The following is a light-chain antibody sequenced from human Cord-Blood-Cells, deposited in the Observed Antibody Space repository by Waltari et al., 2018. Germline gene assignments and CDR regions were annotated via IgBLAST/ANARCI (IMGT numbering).Light chain of an antibody. CDR1: SSDLGSYNL. J-gene: IGLJ3*02. CDR3: CSYAGSSTWV. V-gene: IGLV2-23*01. Sequence: QSALTQPASVSRSPGQSITISCTGTSSDLGSYNLVSWYQQHPGKAPKLMIDEGSKRPSGVSNRFSGSKSGNTASLTISGLQAEDEADYYCCSYAGSSTWVFGGGTKLTVL. CDR2: EGS.